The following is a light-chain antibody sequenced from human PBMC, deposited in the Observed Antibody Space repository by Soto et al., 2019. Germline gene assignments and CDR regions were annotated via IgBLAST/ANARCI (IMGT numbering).Light chain of an antibody. V-gene: IGKV3-20*01. CDR1: QSVSSTY. CDR2: GAS. CDR3: QQYGSSPIT. J-gene: IGKJ5*01. Sequence: EIVLTQSPGTLSLSPGERATLSCRASQSVSSTYLAWYQQKPGQAPRLLVYGASSRATDIPDRFSGYGSGTDFTPTISRLEPEDFAVYFCQQYGSSPITFGQGTRVEIK.